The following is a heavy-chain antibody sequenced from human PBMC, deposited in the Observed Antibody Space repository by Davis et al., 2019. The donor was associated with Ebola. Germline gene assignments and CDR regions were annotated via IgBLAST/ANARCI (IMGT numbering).Heavy chain of an antibody. J-gene: IGHJ6*02. V-gene: IGHV3-73*01. CDR1: GFTFSGSA. Sequence: GESLKISCAASGFTFSGSAMHWVRQASGKGLAWVGRIRSKANSYATAYAASVKGRFTISRDDSKNTAYLQMNSLKTEDTAVYYCTPTSTRYGMDVWGQGTTVTVSS. CDR2: IRSKANSYAT. D-gene: IGHD2-2*01. CDR3: TPTSTRYGMDV.